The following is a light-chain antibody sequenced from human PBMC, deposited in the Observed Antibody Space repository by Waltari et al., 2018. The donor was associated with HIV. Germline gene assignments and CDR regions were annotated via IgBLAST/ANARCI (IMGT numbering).Light chain of an antibody. CDR1: QSVSSRY. CDR2: NVS. V-gene: IGKV3-20*01. J-gene: IGKJ1*01. Sequence: EIVLTQSPATLSLSPGERATLSCRASQSVSSRYLAWYQQKPGQAPRLVIYNVSKRATGIPDRFTGSGSGTDFTLTINSLEPEDFAVYFRQQYDVSRTFGQGTKVEVK. CDR3: QQYDVSRT.